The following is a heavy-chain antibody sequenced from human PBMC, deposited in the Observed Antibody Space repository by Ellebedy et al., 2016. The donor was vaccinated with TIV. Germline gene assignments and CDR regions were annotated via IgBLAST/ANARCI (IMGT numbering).Heavy chain of an antibody. Sequence: MPSETLSPTCAVSGGSISSNNWWSWIRQSPWKGLEWIGYILYSGSTHYNPSLKSRVIISVDTSKNQFSLKLRSVTAADTAVFYCARVGGYSSGWRHDYWGQGTLVTVSS. CDR1: GGSISSNNW. V-gene: IGHV4-30-4*01. CDR3: ARVGGYSSGWRHDY. CDR2: ILYSGST. J-gene: IGHJ4*02. D-gene: IGHD6-19*01.